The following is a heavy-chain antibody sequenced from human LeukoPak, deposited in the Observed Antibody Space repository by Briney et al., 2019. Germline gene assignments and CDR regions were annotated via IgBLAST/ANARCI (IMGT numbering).Heavy chain of an antibody. CDR2: INPSGGST. Sequence: ASVEVSCKASGYTFTSYYMHWVRQAPGQGLEWMGIINPSGGSTSYAQKFQGRVTMTRDTSTSTVYMELSSLRSEDTAVYYCARGRGYCSGGSCLHFDYWGQGTLVTVSS. CDR3: ARGRGYCSGGSCLHFDY. CDR1: GYTFTSYY. V-gene: IGHV1-46*01. J-gene: IGHJ4*02. D-gene: IGHD2-15*01.